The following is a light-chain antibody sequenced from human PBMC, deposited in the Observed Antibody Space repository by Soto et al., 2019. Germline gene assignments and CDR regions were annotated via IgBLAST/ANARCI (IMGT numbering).Light chain of an antibody. CDR3: QQRHASPRT. V-gene: IGKV1-39*01. Sequence: DIQMTQSPSSLFASVGDRVTVTCRASQTINNCLNWYHQKPGKAPKLLIYGASSLQSGVPSRFRGGGSGTTFTLTINSVQPEDVGIYYCQQRHASPRTFDQGTTV. CDR2: GAS. J-gene: IGKJ1*01. CDR1: QTINNC.